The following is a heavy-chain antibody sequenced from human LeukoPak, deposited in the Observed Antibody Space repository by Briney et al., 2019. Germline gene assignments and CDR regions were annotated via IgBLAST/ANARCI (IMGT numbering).Heavy chain of an antibody. J-gene: IGHJ4*02. D-gene: IGHD2-21*02. V-gene: IGHV4-59*01. CDR2: IYDSGST. CDR1: GGSISSYY. Sequence: SETLSLTCTVSGGSISSYYWSWIRQPPGKGLEWIGYIYDSGSTNYNPSLKSRVAISVDTSKNQFFLKLSSVTAADTAVYYCARVRTAIPYWGQGTLVTVSS. CDR3: ARVRTAIPY.